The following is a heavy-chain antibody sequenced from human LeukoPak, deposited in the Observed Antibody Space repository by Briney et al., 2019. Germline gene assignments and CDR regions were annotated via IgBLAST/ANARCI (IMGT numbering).Heavy chain of an antibody. J-gene: IGHJ4*02. CDR3: ATGSGDFDY. V-gene: IGHV4-4*07. CDR2: FCFIGNT. D-gene: IGHD2-15*01. CDR1: GGPITNWC. Sequence: SETLSLTCTVSGGPITNWCWSWIRQPAGKGLEWIGRFCFIGNTNYNPSLKSRVTLSVDKSKNQFFLKLSSLTAADTAIYYCATGSGDFDYWGQGTLVTVSS.